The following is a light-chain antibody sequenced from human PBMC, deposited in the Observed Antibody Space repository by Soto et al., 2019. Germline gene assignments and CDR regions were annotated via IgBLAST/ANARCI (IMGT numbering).Light chain of an antibody. CDR1: SSDVGGYDF. CDR2: EVT. V-gene: IGLV2-8*01. Sequence: QSALTQPPSASGSPGQSVTISCTGTSSDVGGYDFVSWYQQHPGKDPKLVLYEVTRRPSGVPDRFSGSKSGNTASLTVSGLQAEDEAVYYCISYAGSTIFGGETKLTFL. J-gene: IGLJ2*01. CDR3: ISYAGSTI.